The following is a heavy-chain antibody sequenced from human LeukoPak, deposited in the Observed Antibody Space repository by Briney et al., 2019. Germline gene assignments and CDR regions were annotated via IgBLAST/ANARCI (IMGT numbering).Heavy chain of an antibody. V-gene: IGHV4-34*01. CDR2: INHSGST. CDR3: ARAPYLSDFWSGYYFDY. D-gene: IGHD3-3*01. CDR1: GGSFSGYY. J-gene: IGHJ4*02. Sequence: PSETLSLTCAVYGGSFSGYYWSWIRQPPGKGLEWIGEINHSGSTNYNPSLKSRVTMSVDTSKNQFSLKLSSVTAADTAVYYCARAPYLSDFWSGYYFDYWGQGTLVTVSS.